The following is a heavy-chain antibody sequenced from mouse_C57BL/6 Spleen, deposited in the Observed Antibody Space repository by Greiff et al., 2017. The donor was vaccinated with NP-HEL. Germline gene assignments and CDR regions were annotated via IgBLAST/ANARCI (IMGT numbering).Heavy chain of an antibody. CDR3: TRVGSSYVWAMDY. CDR1: GFTFSSYA. D-gene: IGHD1-1*01. Sequence: EVKLMESGEGLVKPGGSLKLSCAASGFTFSSYAMSWVRQTPEKRLEWVAYISSGGDYIYYADTVKGRFTISRDNARNPLYLQMSSLKSEDTAMYYCTRVGSSYVWAMDYWGQGTSGTVSS. V-gene: IGHV5-9-1*02. CDR2: ISSGGDYI. J-gene: IGHJ4*01.